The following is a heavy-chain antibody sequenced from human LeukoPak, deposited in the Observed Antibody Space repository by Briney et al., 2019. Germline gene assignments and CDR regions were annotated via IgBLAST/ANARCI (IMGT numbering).Heavy chain of an antibody. J-gene: IGHJ4*02. D-gene: IGHD4-17*01. CDR1: GGSISSSSYY. CDR3: ASCEPGYGDYVGY. CDR2: SFYSEST. V-gene: IGHV4-39*01. Sequence: SETLSLTCAVSGGSISSSSYYWGRIRDPPGRGWEGFGRSFYSESTYYNPTLKSRVTISIDTAQNQCSLKLCAVTAAHRAVYYSASCEPGYGDYVGYWGQGTLVTVSS.